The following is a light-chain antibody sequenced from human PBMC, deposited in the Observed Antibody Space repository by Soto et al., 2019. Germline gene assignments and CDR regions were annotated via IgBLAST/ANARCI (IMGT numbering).Light chain of an antibody. CDR1: QGIRNF. V-gene: IGKV1-27*01. Sequence: DIQMTQSPTSLSASVGDRVTITCRASQGIRNFVAWYQQKPGKAPKLLIYAASTLQSGVPSRFSGSVSGTDFTLTINSLQPEDVATSACQKYSSVPVFGPGTKVEIK. J-gene: IGKJ3*01. CDR3: QKYSSVPV. CDR2: AAS.